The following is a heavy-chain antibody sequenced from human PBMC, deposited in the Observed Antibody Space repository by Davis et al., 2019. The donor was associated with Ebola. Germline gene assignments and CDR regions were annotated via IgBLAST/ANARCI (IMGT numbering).Heavy chain of an antibody. Sequence: GESLKISCADSVITFSSYATTWVRQAPGKGLEWVSAISGSGGTTYYAGSVKGRFTVSSDNSKKTMYLQMNSLRAEDTAVYYCARSGLSFGVVKYHYGMDVWGKGTTVTVSS. CDR3: ARSGLSFGVVKYHYGMDV. CDR1: VITFSSYA. D-gene: IGHD3-3*01. V-gene: IGHV3-23*01. J-gene: IGHJ6*04. CDR2: ISGSGGTT.